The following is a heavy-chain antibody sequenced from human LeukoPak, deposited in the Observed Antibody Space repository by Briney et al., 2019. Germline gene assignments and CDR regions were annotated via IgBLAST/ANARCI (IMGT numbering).Heavy chain of an antibody. D-gene: IGHD1-1*01. CDR3: ARRSSWKGRNWFDP. CDR2: IVYDGST. Sequence: SETLSLTCTVSGGPISSASDFWGWLRQSPGKGLECLGNIVYDGSTYYNPSLNGRVTLSVDTSKKQFSLSLYSMTAADTAVYYCARRSSWKGRNWFDPWGRGILVTVSS. J-gene: IGHJ5*02. V-gene: IGHV4-39*01. CDR1: GGPISSASDF.